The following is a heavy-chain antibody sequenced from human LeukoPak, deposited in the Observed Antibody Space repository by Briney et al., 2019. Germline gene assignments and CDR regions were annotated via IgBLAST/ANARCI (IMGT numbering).Heavy chain of an antibody. CDR2: IRYDGSNK. D-gene: IGHD3-3*01. J-gene: IGHJ4*02. V-gene: IGHV3-30*02. CDR1: GFTFSSYG. CDR3: AKDLITIFGVVTSLDY. Sequence: GGSLRLSCAASGFTFSSYGMHWVRQAPGKGLEWVAFIRYDGSNKYYADSVKGRFTISRDNSKNTLYLQMNSLRAEDTAVYYCAKDLITIFGVVTSLDYWGQGTLVTVSS.